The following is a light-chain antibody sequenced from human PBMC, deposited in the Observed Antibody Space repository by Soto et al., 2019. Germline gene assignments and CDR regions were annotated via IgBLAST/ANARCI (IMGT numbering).Light chain of an antibody. Sequence: VMTQSPGTLSLSPGESATLSCRASQSVSSYLAWYQQKPGQAPRILIYDESNRATGIPDRLSGSGSGTDLNLTISSLEPEDFAVYYCQQRSNWPRTCGQGTKVDIK. J-gene: IGKJ1*01. CDR3: QQRSNWPRT. V-gene: IGKV3-11*01. CDR2: DES. CDR1: QSVSSY.